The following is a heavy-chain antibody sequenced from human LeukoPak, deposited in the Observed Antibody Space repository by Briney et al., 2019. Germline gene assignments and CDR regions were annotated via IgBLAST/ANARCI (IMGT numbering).Heavy chain of an antibody. CDR1: GFTFSSYG. Sequence: GGSLRLSCAASGFTFSSYGMHWVRQAPGKGLEWVSAIDPSSTYIYYADSVKGRFTISRDNAENSLYLQMNSLRVEDTAVYYCARAPTVLVGYCSSSSCQADYWGQGTLVTVSS. CDR2: IDPSSTYI. D-gene: IGHD2-2*01. V-gene: IGHV3-21*01. CDR3: ARAPTVLVGYCSSSSCQADY. J-gene: IGHJ4*02.